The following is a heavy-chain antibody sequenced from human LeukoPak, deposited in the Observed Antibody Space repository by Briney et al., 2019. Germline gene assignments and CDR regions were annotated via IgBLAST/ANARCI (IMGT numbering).Heavy chain of an antibody. Sequence: TGGSLRLSCAASGFTFSSYAMSWVRQAPGKGLEWVSAISGSGGSTYYADSVKGRFNISRDNAKNSLYLQMNSLRAEDTALYFCARMKYSGYHRGAFDIWGQGTMVTVSS. CDR1: GFTFSSYA. D-gene: IGHD5-12*01. J-gene: IGHJ3*02. CDR2: ISGSGGST. V-gene: IGHV3-23*01. CDR3: ARMKYSGYHRGAFDI.